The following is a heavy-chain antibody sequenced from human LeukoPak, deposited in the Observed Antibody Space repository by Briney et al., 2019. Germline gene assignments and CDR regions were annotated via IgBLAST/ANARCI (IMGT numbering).Heavy chain of an antibody. J-gene: IGHJ4*02. CDR2: IYYSGRT. V-gene: IGHV4-39*01. CDR1: GGSINSGSYY. CDR3: ARQGWIQLWLAFDY. D-gene: IGHD5-18*01. Sequence: NASETLSLTCSVSGGSINSGSYYWGWIRQPPGKGLEWIGNIYYSGRTYYNPSLKSRVTISVDTSKNQFSLKLSSVTAADTAVYYCARQGWIQLWLAFDYWGQGTLVTVSS.